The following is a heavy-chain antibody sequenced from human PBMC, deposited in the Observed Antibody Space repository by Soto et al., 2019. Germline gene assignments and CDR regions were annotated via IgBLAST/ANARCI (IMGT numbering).Heavy chain of an antibody. D-gene: IGHD3-10*01. CDR2: ISYDGSNK. CDR1: GFTFSSYA. V-gene: IGHV3-30-3*01. Sequence: QVQLVESGGGVVQPGRSLRLSCAASGFTFSSYAMQWVRQAPGKGLEWVAVISYDGSNKDYADSVKGRFPISRDNSKNTLHLQMKSLRAEDTAVYYCARPDYDSGSYPEYWGQGTLVTVSS. CDR3: ARPDYDSGSYPEY. J-gene: IGHJ4*02.